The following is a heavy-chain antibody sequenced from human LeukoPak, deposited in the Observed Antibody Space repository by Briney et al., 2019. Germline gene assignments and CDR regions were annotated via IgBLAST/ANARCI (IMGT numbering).Heavy chain of an antibody. J-gene: IGHJ4*01. V-gene: IGHV3-33*01. CDR2: IWSDGIKA. D-gene: IGHD1-1*01. CDR3: ASPDNGDY. Sequence: PGGSLRLSCAASGFTFSSYGMHWVRQAPGKGPEWVAMIWSDGIKADYADSVKGRFIIPRDNFKNTVYLQMNSLTADDTAVYFCASPDNGDYWGHGTLVTVSS. CDR1: GFTFSSYG.